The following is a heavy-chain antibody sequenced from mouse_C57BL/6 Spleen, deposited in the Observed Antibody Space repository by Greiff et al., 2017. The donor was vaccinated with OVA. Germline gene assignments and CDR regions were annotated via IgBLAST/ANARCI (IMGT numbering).Heavy chain of an antibody. CDR3: ASDGYYVDAIDC. V-gene: IGHV1-64*01. D-gene: IGHD2-3*01. CDR2: IHPNSGST. CDR1: GYTFTSYW. Sequence: QVQLQQPGAELVKPGASVKLSCKASGYTFTSYWMNWVKQRPGQGLEWIGMIHPNSGSTNYNEKFKGKATLTADKSSSTAYMALSSLTSEDSAVYYCASDGYYVDAIDCWGKRASVTVSS. J-gene: IGHJ4*01.